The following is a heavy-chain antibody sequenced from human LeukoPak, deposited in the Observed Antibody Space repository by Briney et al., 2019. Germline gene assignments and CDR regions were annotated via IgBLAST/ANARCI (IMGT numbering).Heavy chain of an antibody. J-gene: IGHJ6*03. V-gene: IGHV4-39*07. CDR1: GGSISSSTYY. CDR3: ARGILMVYATFYYYYYMDV. D-gene: IGHD2-8*01. CDR2: IYYSGST. Sequence: SETLSLTCTVSGGSISSSTYYWGWIRQPPGKGLEWIGSIYYSGSTNYNPSLKSRVTISVDTSKNQFSLKLSSVTAADTAVYYCARGILMVYATFYYYYYMDVWGKGTTVTVSS.